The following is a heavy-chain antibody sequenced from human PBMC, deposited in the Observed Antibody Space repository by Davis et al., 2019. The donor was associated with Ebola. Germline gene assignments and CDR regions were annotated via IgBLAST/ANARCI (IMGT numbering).Heavy chain of an antibody. V-gene: IGHV4-34*01. CDR3: ARDHHSIGAWLVRPNAFDI. J-gene: IGHJ3*02. CDR1: GGSFSGYY. Sequence: SETLSLTCAVYGGSFSGYYWSWIRQPPGKGLEWIGEINHSGSTNYNPSLKSRVTISVDTSKNQFSLKLSSVTAADTAVYYCARDHHSIGAWLVRPNAFDIWGQGTMVTVSS. D-gene: IGHD6-19*01. CDR2: INHSGST.